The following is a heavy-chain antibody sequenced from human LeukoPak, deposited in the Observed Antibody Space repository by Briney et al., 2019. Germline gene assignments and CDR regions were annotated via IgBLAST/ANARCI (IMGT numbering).Heavy chain of an antibody. CDR3: AKGDYYDFDY. CDR2: ISGPGGST. CDR1: GFTFINYA. Sequence: QPGGSLRLSCAASGFTFINYAMSWVRQAPGKGLEWVSGISGPGGSTYYADSVKGRFTISRDNSKNTLYLQMNSLRAEDTAVYYCAKGDYYDFDYWGQGTLVTVSS. D-gene: IGHD3-10*01. J-gene: IGHJ4*02. V-gene: IGHV3-23*01.